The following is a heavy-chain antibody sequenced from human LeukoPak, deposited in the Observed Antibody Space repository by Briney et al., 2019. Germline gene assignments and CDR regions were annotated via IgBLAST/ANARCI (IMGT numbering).Heavy chain of an antibody. CDR3: ARDSFTQYYYMDV. V-gene: IGHV3-21*01. Sequence: PGGSLRLSCAASRFTFSSYSMNWVRQAPGKGLEWVSSISSSSSYIYYADSVKGRFTISRDNAKNSLYLQMNSLRAEDTAVYYCARDSFTQYYYMDVWGKGTTVTVSS. J-gene: IGHJ6*03. CDR2: ISSSSSYI. CDR1: RFTFSSYS.